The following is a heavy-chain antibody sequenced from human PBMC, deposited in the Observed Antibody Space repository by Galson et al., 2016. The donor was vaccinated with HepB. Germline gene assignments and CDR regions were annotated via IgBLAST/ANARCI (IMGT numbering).Heavy chain of an antibody. Sequence: SLRLSCAASGFIFSNYAMTWVRQAPGQGLEWVSAIRSSTSDTYYAESVKGRFTISSDNSKDTVYLQMSGLRDDDTAVYYCAKTGVFGSGYPAYHFDSWGQGILVTVSS. V-gene: IGHV3-23*01. CDR3: AKTGVFGSGYPAYHFDS. D-gene: IGHD3-10*01. CDR2: IRSSTSDT. J-gene: IGHJ4*02. CDR1: GFIFSNYA.